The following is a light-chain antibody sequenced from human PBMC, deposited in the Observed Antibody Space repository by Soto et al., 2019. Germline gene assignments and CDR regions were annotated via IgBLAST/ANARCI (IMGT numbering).Light chain of an antibody. CDR3: QSYDSNDQV. CDR2: KDD. CDR1: SGSIASDY. Sequence: NFMLTQPHSVSESPGKTVTISCTRSSGSIASDYVQWYQQRPDSAPSTVIYKDDQRPSGVPDRFSGAIDSSSNSASLTISGLQTEDEADYYCQSYDSNDQVFGGGTKLTVL. V-gene: IGLV6-57*04. J-gene: IGLJ3*02.